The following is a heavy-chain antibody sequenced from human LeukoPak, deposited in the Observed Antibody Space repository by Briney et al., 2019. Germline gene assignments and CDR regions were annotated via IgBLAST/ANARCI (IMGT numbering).Heavy chain of an antibody. V-gene: IGHV3-53*01. CDR3: AGIQQWSWRSFDI. J-gene: IGHJ3*02. Sequence: HPGGSLRLSCAASGFTVSSNYVSWVRQAPGKGLEWVSIIYGGGSTYYTDSVRGRFTISRDNSKNTLYLQMDSLRAEDTAVYFCAGIQQWSWRSFDIWGQGTVVTVSS. CDR2: IYGGGST. CDR1: GFTVSSNY. D-gene: IGHD5-18*01.